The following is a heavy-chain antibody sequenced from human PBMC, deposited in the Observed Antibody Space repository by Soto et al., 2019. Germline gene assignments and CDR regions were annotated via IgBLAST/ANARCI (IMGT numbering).Heavy chain of an antibody. CDR2: VSGSGSAT. D-gene: IGHD3-22*01. Sequence: EVQLLESGGGLVQPGGSLRLSCAASGFTFRTHAMSWVRQAPGKGLEWVSVVSGSGSATYYASTVTGRFTISRDNSNNTLFLQVNSLRAEDAAVYYFAKGPYYHDNSGRPNGYFDHWGQGALVTVSS. CDR1: GFTFRTHA. CDR3: AKGPYYHDNSGRPNGYFDH. J-gene: IGHJ4*02. V-gene: IGHV3-23*01.